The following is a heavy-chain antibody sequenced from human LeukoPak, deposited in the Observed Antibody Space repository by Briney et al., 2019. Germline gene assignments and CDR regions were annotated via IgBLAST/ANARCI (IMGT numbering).Heavy chain of an antibody. CDR1: GYTFTSYY. Sequence: GASVKVSCKASGYTFTSYYMHWVRQAPGQGLEWMGIINPSGGSTSYAQKLQGRVTMIRDTSTSTVYMELSSLRSEDTAVYYCARSHTAMVLVYWGQGTLVTVSS. J-gene: IGHJ4*02. CDR2: INPSGGST. V-gene: IGHV1-46*01. CDR3: ARSHTAMVLVY. D-gene: IGHD5-18*01.